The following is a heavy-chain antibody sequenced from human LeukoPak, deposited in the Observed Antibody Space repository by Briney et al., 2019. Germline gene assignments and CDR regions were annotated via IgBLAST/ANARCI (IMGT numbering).Heavy chain of an antibody. V-gene: IGHV1-2*02. CDR3: AREDPLHASGADTFDY. J-gene: IGHJ4*02. CDR1: GYTFINYG. CDR2: INPNSGGT. Sequence: GASVKVSCKASGYTFINYGISWVRQAPGQGLEWMGWINPNSGGTNSAQKFQGRVTMTRDTSISTAYMELSRLRSDDTAVYYCAREDPLHASGADTFDYWGQGTLVTVSS. D-gene: IGHD3-10*01.